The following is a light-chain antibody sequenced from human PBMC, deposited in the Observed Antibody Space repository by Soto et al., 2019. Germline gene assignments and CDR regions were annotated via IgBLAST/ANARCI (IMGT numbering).Light chain of an antibody. CDR3: MQGTHWPPT. V-gene: IGKV2-30*01. Sequence: DVVMTQSPLSLPVTLGQPASISCRSSQSLAFIDGNTYLNWFQQRPGQSPRRLIYKVSDRDSGVPDRFGGSGSGTDFTLKISRVEAEDVGIYYCMQGTHWPPTFGQGTKLELK. CDR1: QSLAFIDGNTY. CDR2: KVS. J-gene: IGKJ2*01.